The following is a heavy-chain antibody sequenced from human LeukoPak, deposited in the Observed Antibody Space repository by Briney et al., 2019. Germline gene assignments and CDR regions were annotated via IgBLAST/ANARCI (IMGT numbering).Heavy chain of an antibody. CDR3: AKSFPMTTVRGVNDF. Sequence: PGGSLRLSCAPSGYTFCNYAMSCLRHAPGKRLECFTNISGSDDSTYYSDSVKDPYNIYRDNSENTLYLQMNSLRAEDTAVYYCAKSFPMTTVRGVNDFWGQGTLVTVSS. J-gene: IGHJ4*02. V-gene: IGHV3-23*01. CDR1: GYTFCNYA. D-gene: IGHD3-10*01. CDR2: ISGSDDST.